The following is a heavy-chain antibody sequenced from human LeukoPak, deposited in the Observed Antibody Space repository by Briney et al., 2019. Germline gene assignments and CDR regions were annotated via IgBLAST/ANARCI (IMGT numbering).Heavy chain of an antibody. J-gene: IGHJ3*02. CDR1: GFTSSSYG. D-gene: IGHD6-19*01. CDR2: IWYDGSNK. Sequence: GGSLRLSCAASGFTSSSYGMRWVRQAPGKGLEWVAVIWYDGSNKYYADYVKGRFTISRDNSKNTLYLQMNSLRAEDTAVYYCARDRGQWLVLDAFDIWGQGTMVTVSS. V-gene: IGHV3-33*01. CDR3: ARDRGQWLVLDAFDI.